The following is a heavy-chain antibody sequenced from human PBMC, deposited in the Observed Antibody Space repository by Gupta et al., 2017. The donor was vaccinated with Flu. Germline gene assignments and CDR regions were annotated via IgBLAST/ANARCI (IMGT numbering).Heavy chain of an antibody. D-gene: IGHD4-17*01. J-gene: IGHJ6*02. CDR2: INGGNGNT. CDR1: GYIFTNYA. CDR3: ARDNNGDYGGYYYYGMDV. Sequence: QVQLVQSGAEGQKPGASVKVSCKASGYIFTNYAMHWVRQAPGQRLEWMGWINGGNGNTKYSQKFQGRVTITRDTSASTTYMELSGLRSEDTAVYYCARDNNGDYGGYYYYGMDVWGQGTTVTVSS. V-gene: IGHV1-3*01.